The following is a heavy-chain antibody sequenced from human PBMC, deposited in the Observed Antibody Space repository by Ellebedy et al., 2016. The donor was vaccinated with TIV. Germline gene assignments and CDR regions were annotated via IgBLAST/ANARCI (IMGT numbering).Heavy chain of an antibody. V-gene: IGHV3-74*01. CDR3: ARWDFDSFNAFDI. D-gene: IGHD3-9*01. J-gene: IGHJ3*02. CDR1: EFAFSSNW. Sequence: PGGSLRLSCGASEFAFSSNWMYWVRQDPVKGLVWVARINSDASATGYADSVKGRFTISRDNAENTLYLQMNNLRAEDTAVYYCARWDFDSFNAFDIWGQGTMVTVSS. CDR2: INSDASAT.